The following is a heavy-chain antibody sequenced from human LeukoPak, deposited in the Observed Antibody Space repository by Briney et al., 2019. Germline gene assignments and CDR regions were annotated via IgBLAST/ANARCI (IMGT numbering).Heavy chain of an antibody. V-gene: IGHV3-21*01. CDR3: ARGSVTDNFDY. D-gene: IGHD4-17*01. CDR1: GFTFSSYS. J-gene: IGHJ4*02. Sequence: GGSLRLSCAASGFTFSSYSMNWVRQAPGKGLEWVSSISSSSSYIYYPDSVKGRFTISRNKAKTSMYLQMNRLRAEDTAVYYCARGSVTDNFDYWGQGTLVTVSS. CDR2: ISSSSSYI.